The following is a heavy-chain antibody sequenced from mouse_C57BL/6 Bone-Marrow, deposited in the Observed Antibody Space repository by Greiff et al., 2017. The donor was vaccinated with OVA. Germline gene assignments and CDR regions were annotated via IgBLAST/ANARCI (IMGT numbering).Heavy chain of an antibody. CDR2: LDPSDSYT. V-gene: IGHV1-69*01. CDR1: GYTFTSYW. J-gene: IGHJ2*01. Sequence: VQLQQPGAELVMPGASVKLSCKASGYTFTSYWMHWVKQRPGQGLEWIGELDPSDSYTNYNQKFKGKSTLTVDKSSSTAYMQLSSLTSEDSAVYYCARERIYYGNYNYFDYWGQGTTLTVSS. CDR3: ARERIYYGNYNYFDY. D-gene: IGHD2-1*01.